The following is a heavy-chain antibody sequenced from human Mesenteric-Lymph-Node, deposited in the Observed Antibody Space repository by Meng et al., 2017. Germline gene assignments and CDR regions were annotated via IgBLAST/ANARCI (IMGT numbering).Heavy chain of an antibody. J-gene: IGHJ4*02. D-gene: IGHD5-18*01. V-gene: IGHV3-33*08. Sequence: GESLKISCAASGFTFSSYWMSWVRQAPGKGLEWVAVIWYDGSNKYYADSVKGRFTISRDNSKNTLYLQMNSLRAEDTAVYYCAREAEDSYGYNYFDYWGQGTLVTVSS. CDR2: IWYDGSNK. CDR3: AREAEDSYGYNYFDY. CDR1: GFTFSSYW.